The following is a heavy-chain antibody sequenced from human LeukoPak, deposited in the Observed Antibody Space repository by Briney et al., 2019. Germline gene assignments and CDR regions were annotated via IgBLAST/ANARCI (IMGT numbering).Heavy chain of an antibody. CDR1: GFTFSSYW. J-gene: IGHJ6*02. CDR3: AKERSSRGGYYGMDV. D-gene: IGHD3-10*01. Sequence: GGSLRLSCAASGFTFSSYWMHWVRQAPGKGLVWVSRINSDGSSTSYADSVKGRFTISRDNAKNTLYLQMNSLRAEDTALYYCAKERSSRGGYYGMDVWGQGTTVTVSS. CDR2: INSDGSST. V-gene: IGHV3-74*01.